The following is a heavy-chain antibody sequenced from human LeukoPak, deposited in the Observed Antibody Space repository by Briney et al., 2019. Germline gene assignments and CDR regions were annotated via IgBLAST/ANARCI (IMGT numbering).Heavy chain of an antibody. V-gene: IGHV3-30*02. CDR2: IWYDGSNK. CDR3: AKDSEIAAAGTSEYDY. D-gene: IGHD6-13*01. Sequence: GGSLRLSCAASGFTFSSYGMHWVRQAPGKGLEWVAVIWYDGSNKYYADSVKGRFTISRDNSKNTLYLQMNSLRAEDTAVYYCAKDSEIAAAGTSEYDYWGQGTLVTVSS. CDR1: GFTFSSYG. J-gene: IGHJ4*02.